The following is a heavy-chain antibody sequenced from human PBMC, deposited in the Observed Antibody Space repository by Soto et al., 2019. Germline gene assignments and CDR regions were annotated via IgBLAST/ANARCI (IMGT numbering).Heavy chain of an antibody. V-gene: IGHV4-30-4*01. Sequence: SETLSLTCTFSGGSIRSGHYYLSWIRQPPGKGLEWIGFISYSGNTYYSASLKSRVTISVDTSKNQFSLNLSFVTAADTAVYYCATMGTPATGLFYFDNWGQGTLVTVSS. J-gene: IGHJ4*02. CDR2: ISYSGNT. D-gene: IGHD1-7*01. CDR1: GGSIRSGHYY. CDR3: ATMGTPATGLFYFDN.